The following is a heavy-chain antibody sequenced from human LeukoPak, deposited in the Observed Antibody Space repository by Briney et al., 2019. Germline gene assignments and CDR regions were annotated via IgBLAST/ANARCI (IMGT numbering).Heavy chain of an antibody. D-gene: IGHD5-18*01. V-gene: IGHV3-48*03. CDR3: ARDGHVDTAMVTFGYYYGMDV. Sequence: GGSLRLSCAASGFTFSSYEMNWVRQAPGKGLEWVSYISSSGSTIYYADSVKGRFTISRDNAKNSLYLQMNSLRAEDTAVYYCARDGHVDTAMVTFGYYYGMDVWGQGTTVTVSS. CDR2: ISSSGSTI. J-gene: IGHJ6*02. CDR1: GFTFSSYE.